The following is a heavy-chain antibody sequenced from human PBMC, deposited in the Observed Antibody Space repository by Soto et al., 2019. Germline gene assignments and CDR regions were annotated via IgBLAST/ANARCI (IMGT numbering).Heavy chain of an antibody. Sequence: ASVKVSCKTSGYTFSNYGISWVRQAPGQGLEWMGWISANNGNTNYAQKLQDRVSMTKDTSTSTVYMELRSLRSDDTAVYYCARGLRQTDYWGQGTLVTVSS. V-gene: IGHV1-18*01. D-gene: IGHD5-12*01. CDR2: ISANNGNT. J-gene: IGHJ4*02. CDR3: ARGLRQTDY. CDR1: GYTFSNYG.